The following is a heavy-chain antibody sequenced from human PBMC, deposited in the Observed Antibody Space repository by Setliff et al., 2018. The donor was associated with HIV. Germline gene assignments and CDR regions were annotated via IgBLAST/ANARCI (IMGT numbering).Heavy chain of an antibody. CDR2: ISRSNSYI. V-gene: IGHV3-21*01. J-gene: IGHJ3*02. CDR3: ARATAAWDDAFDI. D-gene: IGHD6-13*01. CDR1: GFPVSYYI. Sequence: PGGSLRLSCAASGFPVSYYIMNWVRQAPGKGLEWVSFISRSNSYIYYTDSVKGRFTISRGNAKNSLYLQMNILRAEYTAVYYCARATAAWDDAFDIWGQGTMVTVS.